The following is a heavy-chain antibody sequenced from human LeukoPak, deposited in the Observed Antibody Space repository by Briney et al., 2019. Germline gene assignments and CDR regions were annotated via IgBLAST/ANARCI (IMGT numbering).Heavy chain of an antibody. CDR2: ISSSSSYI. J-gene: IGHJ3*02. CDR1: GFTFSSYS. Sequence: PGGSLRLSCAASGFTFSSYSMNWVRQAPGKGLEWVSSISSSSSYIYYADSVKGRFTISRDNAKNSLYLQMNSLRAEDTAVYYCARDSAPFHDYGGADAFDIWGQGTMVTVSS. D-gene: IGHD4-23*01. V-gene: IGHV3-21*01. CDR3: ARDSAPFHDYGGADAFDI.